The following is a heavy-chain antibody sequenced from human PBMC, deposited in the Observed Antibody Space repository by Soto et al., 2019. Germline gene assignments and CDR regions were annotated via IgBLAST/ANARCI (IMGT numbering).Heavy chain of an antibody. CDR1: GFTVSSNY. V-gene: IGHV3-53*01. D-gene: IGHD6-6*01. Sequence: QHGGSLTLSCAASGFTVSSNYMSWVRQAPGKGLEWVSVIYSGGSTYYADSVKGRFTISRDNSKNTLYLQMNSLRAEDTAVYYCARDSSSYYGMDVWGQGTTVTVSS. CDR3: ARDSSSYYGMDV. CDR2: IYSGGST. J-gene: IGHJ6*02.